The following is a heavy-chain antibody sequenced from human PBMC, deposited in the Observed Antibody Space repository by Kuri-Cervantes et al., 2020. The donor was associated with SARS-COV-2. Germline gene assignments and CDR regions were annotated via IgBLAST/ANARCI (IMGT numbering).Heavy chain of an antibody. Sequence: GGSLRLSCAASGYTFSNYNMNWVRQAPVKGLEGISSITSSSTTIHYADSVKGRFTISRDNAKNSLYLQMNSLRAEDTAVYYCARAADTDYWGQGTLVTVSS. CDR1: GYTFSNYN. J-gene: IGHJ4*02. CDR2: ITSSSTTI. CDR3: ARAADTDY. D-gene: IGHD5-18*01. V-gene: IGHV3-48*01.